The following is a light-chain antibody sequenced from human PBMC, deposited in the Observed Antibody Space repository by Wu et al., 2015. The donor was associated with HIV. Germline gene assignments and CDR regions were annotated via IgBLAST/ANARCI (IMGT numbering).Light chain of an antibody. Sequence: ETVLTQSPGTLSLSPGERATLSCRASRSVSSSYLAWYQQQPGQAPRLLIYGASSRATGIPDRFSGSGSGTDFTLTISRVEPEDFAVYYCQQYDISPWTFGQGTKVEIK. J-gene: IGKJ1*01. CDR3: QQYDISPWT. CDR2: GAS. V-gene: IGKV3-20*01. CDR1: RSVSSSY.